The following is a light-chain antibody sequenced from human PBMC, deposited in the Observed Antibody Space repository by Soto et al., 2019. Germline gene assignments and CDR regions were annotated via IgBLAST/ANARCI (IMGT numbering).Light chain of an antibody. J-gene: IGLJ1*01. Sequence: QSALTQPASVSGSPGQSIAMSCTGTSSDVGGYNYVSWYQHHPGKAPKVMIYDVSNRPSGVSTRFSGSKSGNTASLTISGLQAEDEADYYCSSYTSSSTLYVFGSGTKVTVL. CDR3: SSYTSSSTLYV. V-gene: IGLV2-14*03. CDR2: DVS. CDR1: SSDVGGYNY.